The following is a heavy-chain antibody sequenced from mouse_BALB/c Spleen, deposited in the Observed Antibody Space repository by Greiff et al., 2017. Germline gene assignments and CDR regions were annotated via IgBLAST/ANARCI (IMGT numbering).Heavy chain of an antibody. J-gene: IGHJ2*01. CDR3: TREGGYEDY. D-gene: IGHD2-14*01. CDR2: ISSGGSYT. V-gene: IGHV5-6-4*01. Sequence: EVMLVESGGGLVKPGGSLKLSCAASGFTFSSYTMSWVRQTPEKRLEWVATISSGGSYTYYPDSVKGRFTISRDNAKNTLYLQMSSLKSEDTAMYYCTREGGYEDYWGQGTTLTVSS. CDR1: GFTFSSYT.